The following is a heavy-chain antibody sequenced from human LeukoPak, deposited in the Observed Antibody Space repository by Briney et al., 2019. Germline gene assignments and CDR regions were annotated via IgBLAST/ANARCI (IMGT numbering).Heavy chain of an antibody. CDR1: GYTFTSYG. V-gene: IGHV1-18*01. CDR2: ISAYNGNT. CDR3: ARSKGPDSSGWYPNYYYMDV. J-gene: IGHJ6*03. D-gene: IGHD6-19*01. Sequence: GASVKVSCKASGYTFTSYGISWVRQAPGQGLEWMGWISAYNGNTNYAQKLQGRVTMTTDTSTSTAYMELSSLRSEDTAVYYCARSKGPDSSGWYPNYYYMDVWGKGTTVTVSS.